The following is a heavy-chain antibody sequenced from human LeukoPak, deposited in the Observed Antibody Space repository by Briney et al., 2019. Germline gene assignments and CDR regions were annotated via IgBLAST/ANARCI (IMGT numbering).Heavy chain of an antibody. CDR2: MRWNGVDI. Sequence: PGGSLRLSCAASGFTFDDYDMHWVRQTPGKGLEWVSVMRWNGVDISYADSVKGRFIISRDSSKTSLFLQMNSLRTEDTALYYCARERDSFDIWGQGTMVTVST. CDR3: ARERDSFDI. J-gene: IGHJ3*02. CDR1: GFTFDDYD. V-gene: IGHV3-43*02.